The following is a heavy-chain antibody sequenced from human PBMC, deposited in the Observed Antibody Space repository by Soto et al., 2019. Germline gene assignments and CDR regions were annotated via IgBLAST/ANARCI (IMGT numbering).Heavy chain of an antibody. CDR1: GGSISSGGYS. V-gene: IGHV4-30-2*01. D-gene: IGHD2-2*01. CDR2: IYHSGST. CDR3: ARVVPAAIFDY. Sequence: SETLSLTCAVSGGSISSGGYSWSWIRQPPGKGLEWIGYIYHSGSTYYNPSLKSRVTISADRSKNQFSLKLSSVTAADTAVYYCARVVPAAIFDYWGQGTLVTVSS. J-gene: IGHJ4*02.